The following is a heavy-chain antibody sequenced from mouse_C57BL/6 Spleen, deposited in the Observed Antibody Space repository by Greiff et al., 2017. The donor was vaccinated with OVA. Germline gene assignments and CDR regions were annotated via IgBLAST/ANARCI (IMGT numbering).Heavy chain of an antibody. Sequence: QVQLKESGPELVKPGASVKISCKASGYAFSSSWMNWVKQRPGKGLEWIGRIYPGDGDTNYNGKFKGKATLTADKSSSTAYMQLSSLTSEDSAVYFCARSTAQAPYYFDYWGQGTTLTVSS. CDR2: IYPGDGDT. V-gene: IGHV1-82*01. CDR3: ARSTAQAPYYFDY. D-gene: IGHD3-2*02. J-gene: IGHJ2*01. CDR1: GYAFSSSW.